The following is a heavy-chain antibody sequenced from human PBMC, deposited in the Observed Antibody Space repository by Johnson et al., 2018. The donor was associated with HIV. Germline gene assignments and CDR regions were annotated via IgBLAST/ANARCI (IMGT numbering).Heavy chain of an antibody. CDR3: ARAQFAVDDAFDI. Sequence: VQLMESGGGVVQPGGSLRLSCAASGFTFSSNYMTWVRQAPGKGLEWVSVIFSGGSTYYADSVKGRFTISRDNSKNTLYLQMNSLRAEDTAVYYCARAQFAVDDAFDIWGQGTMVTVSS. CDR1: GFTFSSNY. V-gene: IGHV3-66*02. D-gene: IGHD6-19*01. J-gene: IGHJ3*02. CDR2: IFSGGST.